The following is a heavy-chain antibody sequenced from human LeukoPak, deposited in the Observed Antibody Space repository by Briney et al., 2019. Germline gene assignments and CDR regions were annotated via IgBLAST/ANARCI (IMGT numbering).Heavy chain of an antibody. J-gene: IGHJ4*02. V-gene: IGHV1-24*01. CDR2: FDPEDGET. D-gene: IGHD3-22*01. Sequence: ASVKVSCKVSGYTLTELSMHWXRQAXGKGLEWMGGFDPEDGETIYAQKFQGRVTMTEDTSTDTAYMELSSLRSEDTAVYYCATYAPDSSGLLDYWGQGTLVTVSS. CDR1: GYTLTELS. CDR3: ATYAPDSSGLLDY.